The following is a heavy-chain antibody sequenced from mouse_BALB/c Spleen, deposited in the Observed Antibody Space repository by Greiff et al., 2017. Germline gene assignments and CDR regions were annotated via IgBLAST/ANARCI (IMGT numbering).Heavy chain of an antibody. J-gene: IGHJ4*01. D-gene: IGHD2-10*02. CDR2: ILPGSGST. CDR3: ARMYGNYDYAMDY. V-gene: IGHV1-9*01. Sequence: QVQLQQSGAELMKPGASVKISCKATGYTFSSYWIEWVKQRPGHGLEWIGEILPGSGSTNYNEKFKGKATFTADTSSNTAYMQLSSLTSEDSAVYYCARMYGNYDYAMDYWGQGTSVTVSS. CDR1: GYTFSSYW.